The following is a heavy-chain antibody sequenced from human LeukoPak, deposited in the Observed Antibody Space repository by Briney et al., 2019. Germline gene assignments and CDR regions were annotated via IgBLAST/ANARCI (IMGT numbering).Heavy chain of an antibody. J-gene: IGHJ4*02. V-gene: IGHV4-34*01. CDR1: GGSFSGYY. D-gene: IGHD6-6*01. CDR3: ARDQNKLVPED. Sequence: SETLSLTCAVYGGSFSGYYWSWIRQPPGKGLEWIGEINHSGSTNYNPSLKSRVTISVDTSKNQFSLKLSSVTAADTAVYYCARDQNKLVPEDWGQGTLVTVSS. CDR2: INHSGST.